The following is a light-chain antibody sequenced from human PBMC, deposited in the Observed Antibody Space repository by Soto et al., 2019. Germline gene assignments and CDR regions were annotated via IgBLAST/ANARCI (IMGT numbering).Light chain of an antibody. CDR1: QSISSS. CDR3: QQYGGFSRT. Sequence: DIQVTQSPSTLSAYVGDRVTITCRASQSISSSWAWYHQKPGTAPKLLIYDASSLERGVPSRFSGSGAGTEFTLTISSLQPDDFATYYCQQYGGFSRTFGQGTKV. J-gene: IGKJ1*01. V-gene: IGKV1-5*01. CDR2: DAS.